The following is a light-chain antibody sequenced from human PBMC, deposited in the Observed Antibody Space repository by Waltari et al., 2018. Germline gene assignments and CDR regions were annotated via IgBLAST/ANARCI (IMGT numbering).Light chain of an antibody. J-gene: IGKJ3*01. CDR2: WAS. CDR1: QSVLYSSNNKNY. CDR3: QQYYNTPST. V-gene: IGKV4-1*01. Sequence: DIVMTQSPDSLAVSLGERATTNCKSRQSVLYSSNNKNYLAWYQQKAGQPPKLLIYWASTRESGVPDRFSGSGSGTDFTLTISSLQAEDVAVYYCQQYYNTPSTFGPGTKVDIK.